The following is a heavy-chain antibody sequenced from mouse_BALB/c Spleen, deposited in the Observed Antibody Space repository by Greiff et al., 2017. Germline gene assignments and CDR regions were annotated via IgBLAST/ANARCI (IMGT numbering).Heavy chain of an antibody. J-gene: IGHJ4*01. CDR2: ISSGGST. V-gene: IGHV5-6-5*01. Sequence: DVKLVESGGGLVKPGGSLKLSCAASGFTFSSYAMSWVRQTPEKRLEWVASISSGGSTYYPDSVKGRFTISRDNARNILYLQMSSLRSEDTAMYYCARGEGIGRLRDYAMDYWGQGTSVTVSS. CDR1: GFTFSSYA. D-gene: IGHD1-1*01. CDR3: ARGEGIGRLRDYAMDY.